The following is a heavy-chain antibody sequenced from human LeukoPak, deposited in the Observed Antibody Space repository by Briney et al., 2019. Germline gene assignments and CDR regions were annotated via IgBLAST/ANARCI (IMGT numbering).Heavy chain of an antibody. Sequence: ASVKVSCKASGYTFTSYDINWVRQATGQGLEWMGWMNPNSGNTGYAQKFQGRVTMTRNTSISTAYMELSSLRSEDTAVYYCARACPITMVRRGGSWFDPWGQGTLVTVSS. J-gene: IGHJ5*02. D-gene: IGHD3-10*01. CDR1: GYTFTSYD. V-gene: IGHV1-8*01. CDR3: ARACPITMVRRGGSWFDP. CDR2: MNPNSGNT.